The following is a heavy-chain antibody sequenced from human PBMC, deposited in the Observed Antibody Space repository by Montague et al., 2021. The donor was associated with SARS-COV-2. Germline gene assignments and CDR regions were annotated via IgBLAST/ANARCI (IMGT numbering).Heavy chain of an antibody. CDR2: IYYTGST. D-gene: IGHD2-2*01. Sequence: SETLSLTCTVSGGSISGYYWTWIRQPPGKGLEWLGHIYYTGSTKYNPSLRSRVTISIDTPKNQFSLKLRSVTAADTAVYFCARAQTTCSIANCVNYLDYWGQGALVTVST. CDR1: GGSISGYY. J-gene: IGHJ4*02. CDR3: ARAQTTCSIANCVNYLDY. V-gene: IGHV4-59*01.